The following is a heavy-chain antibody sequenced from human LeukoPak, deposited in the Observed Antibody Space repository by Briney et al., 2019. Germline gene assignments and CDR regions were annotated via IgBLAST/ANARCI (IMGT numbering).Heavy chain of an antibody. CDR3: AKVSGRDGYGH. D-gene: IGHD5-24*01. J-gene: IGHJ4*02. V-gene: IGHV3-30*02. Sequence: GGSLRLSCAASGFTFSSYWMSWVRQAPGKGLEWVAFIRCDGSNKYYADSVKGRFTISRDNSKNTLYLQMNSLRAEDTAVYYCAKVSGRDGYGHWGQGTLVTVSS. CDR2: IRCDGSNK. CDR1: GFTFSSYW.